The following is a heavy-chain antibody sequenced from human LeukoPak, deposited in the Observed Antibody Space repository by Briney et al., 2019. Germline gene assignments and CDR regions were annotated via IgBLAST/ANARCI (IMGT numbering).Heavy chain of an antibody. CDR3: ARDQSSGSYFWFDP. V-gene: IGHV4-59*01. CDR2: IDYSGST. Sequence: SETLSLTCTVSGGSISSYYWSWIRQPPGKGLEWIGYIDYSGSTNYNPSLKSRVTISVDTSKNQFSLKLSSVTAADTAVYYCARDQSSGSYFWFDPWGQGTLVTVSS. CDR1: GGSISSYY. J-gene: IGHJ5*02. D-gene: IGHD1-26*01.